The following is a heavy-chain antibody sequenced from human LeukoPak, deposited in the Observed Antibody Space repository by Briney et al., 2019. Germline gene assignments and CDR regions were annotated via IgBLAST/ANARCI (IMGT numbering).Heavy chain of an antibody. D-gene: IGHD6-13*01. CDR1: GGSISSSSYY. V-gene: IGHV4-39*01. CDR2: IYYSGST. CDR3: ARHALSWYSYYFDY. Sequence: SETLSLTCTVSGGSISSSSYYWGWIRQPPGQGLEWIGSIYYSGSTYYNPSLKSRVTISVDTSKNQFSLKLSSVTAADTAVYYCARHALSWYSYYFDYWGQGTLVTVSS. J-gene: IGHJ4*02.